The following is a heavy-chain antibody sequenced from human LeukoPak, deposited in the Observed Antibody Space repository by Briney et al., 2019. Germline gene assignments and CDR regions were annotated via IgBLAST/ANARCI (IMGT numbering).Heavy chain of an antibody. Sequence: SETLSLTCTVSGGSISSYYWSWIRQPPGKGLEWIGYIYYSGSTNYNPSLKSRVTISVDTSKNQFSLQLNSVTPEDTAVYYCQGIIVGATRAFDIWGQGTMVTVSS. D-gene: IGHD1-26*01. CDR3: QGIIVGATRAFDI. J-gene: IGHJ3*02. CDR1: GGSISSYY. CDR2: IYYSGST. V-gene: IGHV4-59*12.